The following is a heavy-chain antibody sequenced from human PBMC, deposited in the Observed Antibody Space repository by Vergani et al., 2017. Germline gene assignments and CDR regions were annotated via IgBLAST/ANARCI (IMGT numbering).Heavy chain of an antibody. V-gene: IGHV4-39*07. J-gene: IGHJ1*01. Sequence: QLQLQESGPELVKPSETLSLTCTVSGGSISSSSYYWGWIRQPPGKGLEWIGSIYYSGSTYYNPSLKSRVTISVDTSKNQFSLKLSSVTAADTAVYYCARGADYYDRYFQHWGQGTLVTVSS. CDR3: ARGADYYDRYFQH. CDR2: IYYSGST. CDR1: GGSISSSSYY. D-gene: IGHD3-22*01.